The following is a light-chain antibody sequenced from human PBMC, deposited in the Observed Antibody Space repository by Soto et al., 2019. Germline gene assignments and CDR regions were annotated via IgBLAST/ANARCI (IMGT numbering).Light chain of an antibody. CDR1: SSNIGAGYD. V-gene: IGLV1-40*01. Sequence: QPVLTQPPSVSGAPGQRVPISCTGSSSNIGAGYDVHWYQQLPGTAPKLLIYGNSNRPSGVPDRFSGSKSGTSASLAITGLQAEDEADYYCQSYDSSLSGSVFGGGTKLTVL. CDR3: QSYDSSLSGSV. J-gene: IGLJ2*01. CDR2: GNS.